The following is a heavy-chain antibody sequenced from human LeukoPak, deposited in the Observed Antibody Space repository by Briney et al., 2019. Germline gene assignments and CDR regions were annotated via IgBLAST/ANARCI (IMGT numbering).Heavy chain of an antibody. CDR3: ARAREMATIGPWYFDL. Sequence: SETLSLTCAVYGGSFSGYYWSWIRQPPGKGLEWIGEIDHSGSTNYNPSLKSRVTISVDTSKNQFSLKLSSVTAADTAVYYCARAREMATIGPWYFDLWGRGTLVTVSS. V-gene: IGHV4-34*01. J-gene: IGHJ2*01. D-gene: IGHD5-24*01. CDR1: GGSFSGYY. CDR2: IDHSGST.